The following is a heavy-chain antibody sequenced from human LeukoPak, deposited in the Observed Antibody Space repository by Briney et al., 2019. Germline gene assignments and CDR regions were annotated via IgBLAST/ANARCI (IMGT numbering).Heavy chain of an antibody. D-gene: IGHD3-22*01. CDR1: GYTFTTYY. Sequence: ASVKVSCKASGYTFTTYYMRWVRQAPGQGLEWMGIINPIGGRTNYAQKFQGRVTMTTDTSTSTVYMELRSLRSEDTAVYYCTRGGNYYDSSMDVWGKGTTVTVSS. CDR2: INPIGGRT. V-gene: IGHV1-46*01. J-gene: IGHJ6*04. CDR3: TRGGNYYDSSMDV.